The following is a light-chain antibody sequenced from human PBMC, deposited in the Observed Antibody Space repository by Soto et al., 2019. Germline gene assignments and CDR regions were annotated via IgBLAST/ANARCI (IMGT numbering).Light chain of an antibody. CDR1: QTISNF. CDR2: AAS. Sequence: DIQMTQSPSSLSAYVGDRVTITCRASQTISNFLNWYQQKPGKAPNLLIYAASGLQSGVPSRFSASGSGTDFTLNITSLQPEDFATYFCQQSFSTPRTFGQGTKVEIK. J-gene: IGKJ1*01. V-gene: IGKV1-39*01. CDR3: QQSFSTPRT.